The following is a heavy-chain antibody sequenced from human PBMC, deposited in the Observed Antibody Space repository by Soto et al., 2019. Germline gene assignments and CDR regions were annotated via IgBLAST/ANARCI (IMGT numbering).Heavy chain of an antibody. CDR3: ARGISLIVEVQRDAPDKYYFDS. Sequence: SETLSLTCAVYGGSFSGHFWSWIRQPPGKGLEWIEEINHSGSTNFNPSLKSRVTISVDTSKNQFSLKVNSLTAADTAVYYCARGISLIVEVQRDAPDKYYFDSWGQGTVVTVSS. D-gene: IGHD2-21*01. CDR2: INHSGST. CDR1: GGSFSGHF. J-gene: IGHJ4*02. V-gene: IGHV4-34*01.